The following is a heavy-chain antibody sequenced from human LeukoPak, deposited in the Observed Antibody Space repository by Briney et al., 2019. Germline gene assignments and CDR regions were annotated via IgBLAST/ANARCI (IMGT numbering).Heavy chain of an antibody. V-gene: IGHV4-39*07. CDR3: ARDFRGSVDAFDI. CDR1: GGSISSSSYY. Sequence: SETLSLTCTVSGGSISSSSYYWGWIRQPPGKGLEWIGSIYYSGSTYYNPSLKSRVTMSVDTSKNQFSLKLSSVTAADTAVYYCARDFRGSVDAFDIWGQGTMVAVSS. J-gene: IGHJ3*02. CDR2: IYYSGST.